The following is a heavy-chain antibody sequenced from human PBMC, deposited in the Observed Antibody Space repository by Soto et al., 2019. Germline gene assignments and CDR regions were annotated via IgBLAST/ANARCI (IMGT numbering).Heavy chain of an antibody. Sequence: QVQLVQSGAEVKKPGASVKVSCKASGYTFTSYGISWVRQAPGQGLEWMGWISAYNGNTNYAQKLQGRVTMTTDASASTAYMELRSLRSDETAVYYCARTDCSSTSCYVEGHFDYWGQGTLVTVSS. J-gene: IGHJ4*02. CDR3: ARTDCSSTSCYVEGHFDY. CDR1: GYTFTSYG. D-gene: IGHD2-2*01. V-gene: IGHV1-18*01. CDR2: ISAYNGNT.